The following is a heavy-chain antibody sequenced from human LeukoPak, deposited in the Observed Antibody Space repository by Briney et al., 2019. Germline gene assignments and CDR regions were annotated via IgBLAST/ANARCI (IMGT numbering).Heavy chain of an antibody. CDR2: ISSSSSYI. J-gene: IGHJ4*02. Sequence: RGAALRLSCAASGFTFRSYYMYWVRQAPGKGLEWVSSISSSSSYIYYADSVKGRFTISGDNAKNSLYLQMNSLRAEDTAVYYCARSFGESVGVGYWGQGTLVTVSS. CDR1: GFTFRSYY. CDR3: ARSFGESVGVGY. V-gene: IGHV3-21*01. D-gene: IGHD3-10*01.